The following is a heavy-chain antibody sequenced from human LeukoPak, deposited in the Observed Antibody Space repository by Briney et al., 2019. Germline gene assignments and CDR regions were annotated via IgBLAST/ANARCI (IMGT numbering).Heavy chain of an antibody. CDR1: GFTFSSYG. CDR3: AKDLYAALRDGYNYLRPDY. CDR2: ISYDGSNI. Sequence: GWALRLSCAASGFTFSSYGMHWVRQAPGQGRDWVQVISYDGSNIYYADSVKARFTISRDNSKYTLYLQINSLRAEDKAVYYCAKDLYAALRDGYNYLRPDYWGQGTLVTVSS. J-gene: IGHJ4*02. D-gene: IGHD5-24*01. V-gene: IGHV3-30*18.